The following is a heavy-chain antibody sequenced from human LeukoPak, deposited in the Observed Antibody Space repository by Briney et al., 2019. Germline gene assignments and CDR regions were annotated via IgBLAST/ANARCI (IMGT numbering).Heavy chain of an antibody. V-gene: IGHV4-59*08. Sequence: SETLSLTCTVSGGSISSYYWSWIRQPPGKGLEWIGYIYYSGSTNYNPSLKSRVTISVDTSKNQFSLKLSSVTAADTAVYYCARLNYDFWSGYSPTAFDIWGQGTMVTVSS. CDR2: IYYSGST. CDR1: GGSISSYY. CDR3: ARLNYDFWSGYSPTAFDI. D-gene: IGHD3-3*01. J-gene: IGHJ3*02.